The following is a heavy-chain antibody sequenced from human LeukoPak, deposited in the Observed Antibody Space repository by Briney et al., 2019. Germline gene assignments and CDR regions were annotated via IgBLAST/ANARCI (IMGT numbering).Heavy chain of an antibody. D-gene: IGHD3-22*01. Sequence: SETLSLTCTVSGGSISSSSYYWGWIRQPPGKGLEWIGEINHSGSTNYNPSLKSRVTISVDTSKNQFSLKLSSVTAADTAVYYCAGSNYDSSGYRGFDYWGQGTLVTVSS. V-gene: IGHV4-39*07. CDR3: AGSNYDSSGYRGFDY. CDR2: INHSGST. CDR1: GGSISSSSYY. J-gene: IGHJ4*02.